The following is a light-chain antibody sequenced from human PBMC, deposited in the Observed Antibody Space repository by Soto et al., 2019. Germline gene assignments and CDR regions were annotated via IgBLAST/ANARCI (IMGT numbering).Light chain of an antibody. V-gene: IGKV3-15*01. CDR3: QHFNSWPLL. Sequence: EIVMTQSPAILSVSPGERATLSCRASQNVNNRLAWYQQKAGQPPRLLIYGASTRATGIPARFSGSGSGTEFTLTISSLQSEDFAVYYCQHFNSWPLLFGQGTKVDIK. CDR1: QNVNNR. J-gene: IGKJ1*01. CDR2: GAS.